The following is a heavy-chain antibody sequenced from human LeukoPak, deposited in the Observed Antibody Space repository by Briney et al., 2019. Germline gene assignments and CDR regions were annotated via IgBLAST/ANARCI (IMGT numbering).Heavy chain of an antibody. CDR2: IIPIFGTA. D-gene: IGHD3-22*01. CDR3: AKQTSYYDSSGYFGY. CDR1: GGTFSSYA. V-gene: IGHV1-69*06. Sequence: SVKVSCKASGGTFSSYAISWVRQAPGQGLEWMGGIIPIFGTANYAQKFQGRVTITADKSTSTAYMELSSLRSEDTAVYYCAKQTSYYDSSGYFGYWGQGTLVTVSS. J-gene: IGHJ4*02.